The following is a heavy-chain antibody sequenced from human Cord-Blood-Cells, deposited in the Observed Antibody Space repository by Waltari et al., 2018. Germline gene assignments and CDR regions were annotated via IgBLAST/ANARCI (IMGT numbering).Heavy chain of an antibody. J-gene: IGHJ3*02. CDR3: ARVLVGIVGATHAFDI. CDR2: ISAYNGNT. CDR1: GYTFTSYG. D-gene: IGHD1-26*01. Sequence: QVQLVQSGAAVKKPGASVKVSCKASGYTFTSYGISWVRQAPGKGLEWMGWISAYNGNTNYAQKLQGRVTMTTDTSTSTAYMEMRSLRSDDTAVYYCARVLVGIVGATHAFDIWGQGTMVTVSS. V-gene: IGHV1-18*01.